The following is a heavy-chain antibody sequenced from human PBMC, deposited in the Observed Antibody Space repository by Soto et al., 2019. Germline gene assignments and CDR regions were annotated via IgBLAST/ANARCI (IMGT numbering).Heavy chain of an antibody. CDR2: IYHLATT. J-gene: IGHJ4*02. CDR1: GVTMRYGAYS. Sequence: PSETLSLPGSVSGVTMRYGAYSWNWIRQSPGKGLEWLGYIYHLATTYYNPSFWSRLSLSINRNSKQFFQSLSSMTAAVKAVYYCVRGGGYDSFDFWGQGIQVTVSS. D-gene: IGHD2-15*01. CDR3: VRGGGYDSFDF. V-gene: IGHV4-30-2*06.